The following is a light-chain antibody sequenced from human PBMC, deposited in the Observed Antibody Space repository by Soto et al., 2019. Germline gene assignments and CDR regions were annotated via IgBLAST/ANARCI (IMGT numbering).Light chain of an antibody. J-gene: IGLJ2*01. CDR3: GAWDDNLNGVV. CDR1: SCNTGSNT. V-gene: IGLV1-44*01. Sequence: QSVLTQPPSASGTPGQRVTISCSGSSCNTGSNTVSWYQQLPGAAPNILIYSDNQRPSGVPDRISGSKSGTSASLAISGLQAEDEAEFYCGAWDDNLNGVVFGGGTKVTVL. CDR2: SDN.